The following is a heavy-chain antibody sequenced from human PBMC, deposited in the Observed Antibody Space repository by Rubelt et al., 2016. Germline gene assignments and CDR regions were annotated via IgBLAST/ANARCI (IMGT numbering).Heavy chain of an antibody. CDR1: GGSISSSSYY. D-gene: IGHD4-11*01. V-gene: IGHV4-39*01. CDR2: IFYSDDT. CDR3: ATRDSRDFDY. Sequence: QLQLQESGPGLVKPSETLSLTCTVSGGSISSSSYYWGWIRQPPGKGLEWIGSIFYSDDTYYNPSLKGLVTISVDTSKSQFSLKLGSVSAAGTAVYYCATRDSRDFDYWGQGTLVTVSS. J-gene: IGHJ4*02.